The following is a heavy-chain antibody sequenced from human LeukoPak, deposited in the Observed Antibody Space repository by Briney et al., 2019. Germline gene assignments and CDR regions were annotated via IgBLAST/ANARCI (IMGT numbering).Heavy chain of an antibody. V-gene: IGHV1-69*06. CDR3: ARDNSVRDEAWWFNP. D-gene: IGHD5-24*01. J-gene: IGHJ5*02. Sequence: SVKVSCKASGGTFSSYAISWVRQAPGQGLEWMGGIIPIFGTANYAQKPQGRVTITADKSTSTAYMELSSLRSEDTAVYYCARDNSVRDEAWWFNPWGQGTLVTVSS. CDR2: IIPIFGTA. CDR1: GGTFSSYA.